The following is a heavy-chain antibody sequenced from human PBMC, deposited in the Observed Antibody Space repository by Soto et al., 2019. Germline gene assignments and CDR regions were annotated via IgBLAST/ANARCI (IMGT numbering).Heavy chain of an antibody. D-gene: IGHD7-27*01. Sequence: SETLSLTCTVSGGSIRNGDYYWGWIRQPPGKGLEWIGYVYYSGTTYSHPSLNSRVSISVDTSENQFSLRLTSVTAADTAVYFCARENRLGTYYFDSWGQGILVTVSS. CDR2: VYYSGTT. J-gene: IGHJ4*02. CDR1: GGSIRNGDYY. CDR3: ARENRLGTYYFDS. V-gene: IGHV4-30-4*01.